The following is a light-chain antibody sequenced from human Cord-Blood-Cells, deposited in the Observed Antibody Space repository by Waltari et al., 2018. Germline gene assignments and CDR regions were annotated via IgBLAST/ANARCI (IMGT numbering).Light chain of an antibody. CDR1: SSDVGGYNY. CDR3: SSYTSSSTLYV. CDR2: DVI. J-gene: IGLJ1*01. V-gene: IGLV2-14*01. Sequence: QSALTQPASVSGSPGQSITISCTGTSSDVGGYNYVSWYQQHPGKAPKLIIYDVINRPSGVFNRLSCSKSGNTAPLTISGLQAEDEADYYCSSYTSSSTLYVFGTGTKVTVL.